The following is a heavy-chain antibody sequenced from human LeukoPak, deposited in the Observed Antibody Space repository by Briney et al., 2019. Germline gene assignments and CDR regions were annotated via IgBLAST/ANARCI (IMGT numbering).Heavy chain of an antibody. CDR1: GFTFSSYW. Sequence: GESLRLSCAASGFTFSSYWMHWVRQAPGKGLVWVSRINSDGSSTSYADSVKGRFTISRDNAKNTLYLQMNSLRAEDTAVYYCARATRYCSGGSCVYYFDYWGQGTLVTVSS. CDR2: INSDGSST. V-gene: IGHV3-74*01. J-gene: IGHJ4*02. CDR3: ARATRYCSGGSCVYYFDY. D-gene: IGHD2-15*01.